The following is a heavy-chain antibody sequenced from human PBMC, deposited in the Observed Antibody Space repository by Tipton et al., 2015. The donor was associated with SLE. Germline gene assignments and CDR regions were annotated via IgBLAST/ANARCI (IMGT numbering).Heavy chain of an antibody. J-gene: IGHJ4*01. V-gene: IGHV4-34*01. CDR3: ANSLGMGGLSSEDY. Sequence: TLSLTCAVYGGSFSDHYWSWIRQPPGKGLEWIGEINHGGDTNHNPSLKSRVTMSVDTYKNQFSLKLNSLTAAATAVYYCANSLGMGGLSSEDYGGHGTLVTVSS. D-gene: IGHD3-16*01. CDR2: INHGGDT. CDR1: GGSFSDHY.